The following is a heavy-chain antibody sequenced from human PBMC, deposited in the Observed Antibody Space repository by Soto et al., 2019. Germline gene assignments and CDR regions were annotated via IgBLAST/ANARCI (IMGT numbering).Heavy chain of an antibody. CDR1: GFTFTSSA. J-gene: IGHJ4*02. V-gene: IGHV1-58*01. D-gene: IGHD3-3*01. CDR3: AADPKLLRFVEWNTFNSEI. CDR2: IVVGSGNT. Sequence: SVKVSCTASGFTFTSSAVQWVRQARGQRLEWIGWIVVGSGNTNYAQKFQERVTITRDMSTSTAYMELSSLRSEDTAVYYCAADPKLLRFVEWNTFNSEIWGQATLVTVSS.